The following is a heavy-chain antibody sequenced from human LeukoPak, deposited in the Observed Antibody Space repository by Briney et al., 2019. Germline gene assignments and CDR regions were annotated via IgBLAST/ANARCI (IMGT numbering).Heavy chain of an antibody. Sequence: GGSLRLSCAASGFTFSSYSLNWVRQAPGKGLEWVSYISSSSSTIYYTDSVKGRFTISRDNAKNSLYQQMNSLRAEDTAVYYCARGSSFYFDYWGQGTLVTVSS. CDR2: ISSSSSTI. CDR1: GFTFSSYS. J-gene: IGHJ4*02. D-gene: IGHD6-13*01. CDR3: ARGSSFYFDY. V-gene: IGHV3-48*01.